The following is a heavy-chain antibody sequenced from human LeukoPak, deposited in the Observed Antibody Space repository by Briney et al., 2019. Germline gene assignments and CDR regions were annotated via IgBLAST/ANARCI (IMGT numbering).Heavy chain of an antibody. J-gene: IGHJ3*02. D-gene: IGHD3-3*01. CDR3: ARVTYDFWSGALNAFDI. CDR1: GGSISSYY. V-gene: IGHV4-59*01. Sequence: PSETLSLTCTVSGGSISSYYWSWIRQPPGKGLEWIGYIYYSGSTNYNPSLKSRVTISVDTSKNHFSLKLSSVTAADTAVYYCARVTYDFWSGALNAFDIWGQGTMVTVSS. CDR2: IYYSGST.